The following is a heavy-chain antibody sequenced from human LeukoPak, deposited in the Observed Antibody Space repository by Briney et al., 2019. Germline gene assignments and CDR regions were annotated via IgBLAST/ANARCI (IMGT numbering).Heavy chain of an antibody. CDR3: ASRYFCSSTSCYTFDY. V-gene: IGHV4-39*07. Sequence: SETLSLTCTVSGGSICSYYWGWIRQPPGKGLEWIGSIYYSGSTNYNPSLKSRVTISVDTSKNQFSLKLNSVTAADTAVYYCASRYFCSSTSCYTFDYWGQGTLVTVSS. D-gene: IGHD2-2*02. CDR1: GGSICSYY. CDR2: IYYSGST. J-gene: IGHJ4*02.